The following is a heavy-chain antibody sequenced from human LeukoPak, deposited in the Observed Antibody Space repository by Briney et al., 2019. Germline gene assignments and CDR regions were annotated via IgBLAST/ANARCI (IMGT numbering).Heavy chain of an antibody. Sequence: ASVKVSCKASGYTFTGYYMHWVRQAPGQGLEWMGRINPNSGGTNYAQKFQGRVTMTRDTSISTAYMELSRLRSDDTAAYYCARDRSLIIKDYYYYGMDVWGQGTTVTVSS. D-gene: IGHD2-8*01. CDR3: ARDRSLIIKDYYYYGMDV. V-gene: IGHV1-2*06. CDR1: GYTFTGYY. CDR2: INPNSGGT. J-gene: IGHJ6*02.